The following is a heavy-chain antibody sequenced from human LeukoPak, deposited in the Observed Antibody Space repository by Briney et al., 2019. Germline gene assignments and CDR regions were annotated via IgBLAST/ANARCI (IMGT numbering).Heavy chain of an antibody. J-gene: IGHJ6*03. CDR1: GGTFSSYA. CDR3: ARALYDSSGYYSQTTYYYMDV. D-gene: IGHD3-22*01. V-gene: IGHV1-69*04. Sequence: ASVKVSCKASGGTFSSYAISWVRQAPGQGLEWMGRIIPILGIANYAQKFQGRVTITADKSTSTAYMELSSLRSEDTAVYYCARALYDSSGYYSQTTYYYMDVWGKGTTVTVSS. CDR2: IIPILGIA.